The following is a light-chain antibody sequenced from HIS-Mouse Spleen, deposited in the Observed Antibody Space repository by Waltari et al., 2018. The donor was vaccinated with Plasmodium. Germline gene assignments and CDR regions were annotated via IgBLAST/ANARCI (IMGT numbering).Light chain of an antibody. CDR1: ALPKKY. Sequence: SYELTQPPSVSVSPGQTARITCSGDALPKKYAYWYQQKSGQAPVLVIYEDSKRPPGIPESVSGSSSGTMATLTISGAKVEDEADYYCYSTDSSGNHRVFGGGTKLTVL. J-gene: IGLJ3*02. CDR2: EDS. V-gene: IGLV3-10*01. CDR3: YSTDSSGNHRV.